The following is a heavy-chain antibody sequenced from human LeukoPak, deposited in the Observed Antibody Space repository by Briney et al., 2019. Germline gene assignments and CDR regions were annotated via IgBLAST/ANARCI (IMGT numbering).Heavy chain of an antibody. J-gene: IGHJ4*02. Sequence: GGSLRLSCAASGFTFNSYSMNWVRQAPGKGLEWLSYISGSSTTIYYADSVKGRFTISRDNAKNSLYLQMNSLRAEDTAAYYCARIAGYGGNSWRFDYWGQGTLVTVSS. CDR1: GFTFNSYS. CDR2: ISGSSTTI. D-gene: IGHD4-23*01. CDR3: ARIAGYGGNSWRFDY. V-gene: IGHV3-48*04.